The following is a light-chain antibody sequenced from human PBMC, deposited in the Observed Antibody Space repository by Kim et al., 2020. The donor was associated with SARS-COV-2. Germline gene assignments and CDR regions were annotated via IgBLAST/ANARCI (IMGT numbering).Light chain of an antibody. CDR3: QHLGT. V-gene: IGKV1-5*01. Sequence: STRPESVGDRVTITCRASQSISGWLAWYQQKPGKAPKLLIYHASSLESGVPSRFSGSGSGTEFTLTINSRQPDDFATYYCQHLGTFGLGTKVDIK. J-gene: IGKJ3*01. CDR1: QSISGW. CDR2: HAS.